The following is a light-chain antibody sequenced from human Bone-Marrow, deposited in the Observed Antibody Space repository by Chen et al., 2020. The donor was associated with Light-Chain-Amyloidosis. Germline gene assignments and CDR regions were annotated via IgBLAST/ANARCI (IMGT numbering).Light chain of an antibody. CDR2: GSS. CDR3: QQYGTSPLT. V-gene: IGKV3-20*01. Sequence: EIVLTQSPGTWSLSPGEGANLSCRASQTISSNYLTWYQQKFGQAPRLLIYGSSSRATGIPDRFTGSGSGTDFTLTINRLEPEDFAMYYCQQYGTSPLTLGGGTKVEIK. CDR1: QTISSNY. J-gene: IGKJ4*01.